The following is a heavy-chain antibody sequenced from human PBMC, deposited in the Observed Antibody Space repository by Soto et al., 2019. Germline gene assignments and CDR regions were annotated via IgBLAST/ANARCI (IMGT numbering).Heavy chain of an antibody. CDR1: GYAFSTHA. V-gene: IGHV1-3*01. D-gene: IGHD1-1*01. J-gene: IGHJ6*02. CDR3: ARGKGMEENYYYYGLDI. CDR2: INGGTGQT. Sequence: ASVKVSCKASGYAFSTHAMHWVCQAPGQSLEWMGWINGGTGQTKHSHRFQGRVTITRDTSASTAYMELSSLRSEDTAVYYCARGKGMEENYYYYGLDIWGQGTTVTVYS.